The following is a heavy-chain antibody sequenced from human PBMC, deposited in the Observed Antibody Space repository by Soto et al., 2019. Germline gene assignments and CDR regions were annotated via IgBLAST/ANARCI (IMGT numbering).Heavy chain of an antibody. Sequence: GGSLRLSCAASGFSFSTYAMHWVRQTPGKGLEWVAVISYDGSNKYYADSVKGRFTISRDNSKNTLYLQMNSLRAEDTAVYYCAKGGYCSCGSCLGTYYYYGMDVCGQGTTVTVSS. J-gene: IGHJ6*02. V-gene: IGHV3-30*04. D-gene: IGHD2-15*01. CDR3: AKGGYCSCGSCLGTYYYYGMDV. CDR2: ISYDGSNK. CDR1: GFSFSTYA.